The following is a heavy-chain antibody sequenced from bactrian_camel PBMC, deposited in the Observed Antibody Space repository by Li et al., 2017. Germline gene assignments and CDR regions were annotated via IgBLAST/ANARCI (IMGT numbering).Heavy chain of an antibody. CDR2: INGTGDRT. D-gene: IGHD2*01. CDR3: AARGPYCYTKLSVRDFTY. Sequence: VQLVESGGGLVQPGGSLRLSCAASGFTFSTYDMNWVRQAPGKGLEWVSTINGTGDRTYYGDSVKGRFAISRDNAKNTLYLQMNSLKPEDTAMYYCAARGPYCYTKLSVRDFTYWGQGTQVTVS. J-gene: IGHJ6*01. V-gene: IGHV3S40*01. CDR1: GFTFSTYD.